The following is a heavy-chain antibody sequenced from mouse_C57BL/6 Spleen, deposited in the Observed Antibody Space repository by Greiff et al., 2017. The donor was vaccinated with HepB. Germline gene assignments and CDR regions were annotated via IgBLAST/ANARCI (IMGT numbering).Heavy chain of an antibody. CDR1: GFTFTDYY. V-gene: IGHV7-3*01. CDR3: ARGYGSSRGFAY. CDR2: IRNKANGYTT. D-gene: IGHD1-1*01. Sequence: EVQWVESGGGLVQPGGSLSLSCAASGFTFTDYYMSWVRQPPGKALEWLGFIRNKANGYTTEYSASVKGRFTISRDNSQSILYLQMNALRAEDSATYYCARGYGSSRGFAYWGQGTLVTVSA. J-gene: IGHJ3*01.